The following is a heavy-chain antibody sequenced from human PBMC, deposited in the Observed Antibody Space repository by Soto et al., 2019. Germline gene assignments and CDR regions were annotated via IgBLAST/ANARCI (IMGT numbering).Heavy chain of an antibody. Sequence: SGPTLVNPTQTLTLTCTFSGFSLSTSGVGVGWIRQPPGKALEWLALIYWDDDKRYSPSLKSRLTITKDTSKNQVVLTMTNMDPVDTATYYCAHSVVIADRPESCFDPWGQGTLVTVSS. J-gene: IGHJ5*02. CDR2: IYWDDDK. CDR1: GFSLSTSGVG. V-gene: IGHV2-5*02. CDR3: AHSVVIADRPESCFDP. D-gene: IGHD6-6*01.